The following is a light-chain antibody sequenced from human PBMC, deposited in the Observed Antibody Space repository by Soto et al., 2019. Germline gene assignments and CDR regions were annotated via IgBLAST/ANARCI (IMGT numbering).Light chain of an antibody. J-gene: IGKJ3*01. V-gene: IGKV3-11*01. Sequence: EIVLTQSPATLSLSPGERATLSCRASQSVSSYLAWYQQRPGQAPRLLIYDASNRAPGIPARFSGSGSGTDFTLLISSLEPEDFAVYYCQQYGSSPPFTFGPGTKVDIK. CDR2: DAS. CDR1: QSVSSY. CDR3: QQYGSSPPFT.